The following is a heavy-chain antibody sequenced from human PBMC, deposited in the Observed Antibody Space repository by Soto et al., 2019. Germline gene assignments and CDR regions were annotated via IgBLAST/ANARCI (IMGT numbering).Heavy chain of an antibody. V-gene: IGHV3-30-3*01. CDR1: GFTFSSYA. Sequence: QVQLVESGGGVVQPGRSLRLSCAASGFTFSSYAMHWVRQAPGKGLEWVAVISYDGSNKYYADSVKGRFTISRVNSKNTLYLQMNSLRAEDTAVYYCARDLAPAAAGSGGWFDPWGQGTLVTVSS. CDR2: ISYDGSNK. D-gene: IGHD6-13*01. CDR3: ARDLAPAAAGSGGWFDP. J-gene: IGHJ5*02.